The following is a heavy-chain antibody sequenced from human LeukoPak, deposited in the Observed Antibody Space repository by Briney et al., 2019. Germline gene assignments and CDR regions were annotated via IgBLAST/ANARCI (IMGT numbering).Heavy chain of an antibody. D-gene: IGHD4-17*01. Sequence: ASVKVSCKASGYTLTGYYMHWVRQAPGQGLEWMGWINPNSGGTNSAQKFQGRVTMTRDTSISTAYMELRRLRSDDTAVYYCATNTVTAGWDALDIWGQGTMVTVSS. CDR3: ATNTVTAGWDALDI. CDR2: INPNSGGT. CDR1: GYTLTGYY. V-gene: IGHV1-2*02. J-gene: IGHJ3*02.